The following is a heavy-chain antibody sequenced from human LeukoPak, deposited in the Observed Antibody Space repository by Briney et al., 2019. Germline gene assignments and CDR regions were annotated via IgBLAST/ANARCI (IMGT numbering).Heavy chain of an antibody. J-gene: IGHJ4*02. CDR2: INPGGST. CDR1: GGSFSGYY. D-gene: IGHD5-18*01. Sequence: PSETLSLTCAVYGGSFSGYYWSWIRQPPGKGLEWIGEINPGGSTNYNPSLKSRVTISVGTSKNQFSLKVSSVTAADTAVYYCARDGRGYSYGLDYWGQGTLVTVSS. CDR3: ARDGRGYSYGLDY. V-gene: IGHV4-34*01.